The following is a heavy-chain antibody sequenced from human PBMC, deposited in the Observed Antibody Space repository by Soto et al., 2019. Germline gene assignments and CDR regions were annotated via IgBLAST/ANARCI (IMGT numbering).Heavy chain of an antibody. J-gene: IGHJ6*02. CDR3: ARGEWAVTNRIGMDV. CDR1: GGTFGTHV. Sequence: SVKVSCKASGGTFGTHVISWVRQAPGQGLEWMGGSIPMLGATNYAEKFQGRVTITADAATNIAYMEVTSLTFDDTAVYYCARGEWAVTNRIGMDVWGQGTTVTVYS. D-gene: IGHD3-16*01. CDR2: SIPMLGAT. V-gene: IGHV1-69*13.